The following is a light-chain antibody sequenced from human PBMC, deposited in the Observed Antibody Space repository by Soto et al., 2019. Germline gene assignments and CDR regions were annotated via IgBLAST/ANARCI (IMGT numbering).Light chain of an antibody. J-gene: IGKJ1*01. V-gene: IGKV1-5*01. CDR1: QDINNW. CDR3: QQYHPSSPTWT. CDR2: DTS. Sequence: DIQMTQSPSTLSASVGGRVTITCRASQDINNWLAWYQQRPGKAPKLLMFDTSILERGVPSRFSGSCSGTEFTLSISSLQPDDFAAYYCQQYHPSSPTWTFGQGTKVEF.